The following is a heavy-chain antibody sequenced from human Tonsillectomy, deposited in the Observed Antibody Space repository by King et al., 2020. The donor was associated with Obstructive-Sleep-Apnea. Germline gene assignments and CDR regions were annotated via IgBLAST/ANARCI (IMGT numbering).Heavy chain of an antibody. D-gene: IGHD5-12*01. J-gene: IGHJ4*02. CDR2: ISYDGSNK. V-gene: IGHV3-30*04. CDR1: GFTFSSYA. Sequence: VQLVESGGGVVQPGRSLRLSCAASGFTFSSYAMHWVRQAPGKGLEWVAVISYDGSNKYYADSVKGRFTISRDNSKNTLYLQMNSLRAEDTAVYYCARGIVATIWPFDYWGQGTLVTVSS. CDR3: ARGIVATIWPFDY.